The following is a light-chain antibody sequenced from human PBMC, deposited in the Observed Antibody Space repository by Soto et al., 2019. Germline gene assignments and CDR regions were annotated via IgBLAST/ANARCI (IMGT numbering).Light chain of an antibody. Sequence: QSVLTQPASVSGSPGQSITISCTGTSSDVGGYNYVSWYQQHPAKAPKLMIYDVSNRPSGVSNRFSGSKSGNTASLTISGLQAEDEADYYCSSYTRSSWVFGGGTKLTVL. CDR1: SSDVGGYNY. CDR3: SSYTRSSWV. V-gene: IGLV2-14*01. CDR2: DVS. J-gene: IGLJ3*02.